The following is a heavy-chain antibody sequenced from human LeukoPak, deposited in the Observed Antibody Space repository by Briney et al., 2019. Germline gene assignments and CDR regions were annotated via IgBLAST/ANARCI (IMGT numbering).Heavy chain of an antibody. J-gene: IGHJ6*03. Sequence: PGGSLRLSCAASGFKFSTYWMTWVRQAPGKGLEWVANINQDGSEKYYVDSVKGRFTISRDNAKSSLYLRMNSLRAEDTAVYYCASYGDYGPSYYHHYMDVWGKGTTVTVSS. CDR1: GFKFSTYW. CDR2: INQDGSEK. D-gene: IGHD4-17*01. CDR3: ASYGDYGPSYYHHYMDV. V-gene: IGHV3-7*01.